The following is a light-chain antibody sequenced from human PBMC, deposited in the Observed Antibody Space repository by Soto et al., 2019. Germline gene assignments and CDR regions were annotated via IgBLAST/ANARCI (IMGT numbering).Light chain of an antibody. CDR1: QSINSF. CDR3: QQYGSSGT. J-gene: IGKJ1*01. CDR2: GAS. Sequence: EIVLTQSPGTLSLSPGEGATLSCRASQSINSFLAWYQQRRGQAPRLLIYGASNRATGIPDRFSGSGSGTDFTLTISRLEPEDFAVYYCQQYGSSGTFGQGTKVDIK. V-gene: IGKV3-20*01.